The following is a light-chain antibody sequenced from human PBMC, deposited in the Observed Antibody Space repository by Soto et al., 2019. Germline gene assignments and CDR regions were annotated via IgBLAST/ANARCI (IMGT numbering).Light chain of an antibody. Sequence: EIVLTQSPGTLSLSPGERATLSCRASQSVSRDYLAWYQQKPGQAPRLLIYRASYRDTGIPDRFSGSGSGTEFTLTISRLEPEDFALYYCQQYSDSPPVTLGGGTKVEIK. CDR1: QSVSRDY. J-gene: IGKJ4*01. CDR3: QQYSDSPPVT. V-gene: IGKV3-20*01. CDR2: RAS.